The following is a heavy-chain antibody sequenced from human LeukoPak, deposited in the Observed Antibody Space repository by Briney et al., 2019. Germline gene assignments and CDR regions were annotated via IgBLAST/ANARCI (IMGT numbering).Heavy chain of an antibody. Sequence: GASVKVSCKASGGTFSSYAISWVRQAPGQGLEWMGRIIPILGIANYAQKFQGRVTITADKSTSTAYMELSSLRSEDTAVYYCAYSSTSWAGFDYWGQGTLVTDSS. D-gene: IGHD2-2*01. CDR1: GGTFSSYA. V-gene: IGHV1-69*04. CDR2: IIPILGIA. CDR3: AYSSTSWAGFDY. J-gene: IGHJ4*02.